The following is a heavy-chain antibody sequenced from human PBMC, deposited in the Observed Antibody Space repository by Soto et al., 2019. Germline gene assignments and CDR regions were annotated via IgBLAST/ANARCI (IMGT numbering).Heavy chain of an antibody. CDR1: GGSIISYD. CDR3: ARHREGGLRKAFDI. J-gene: IGHJ3*02. Sequence: SETLSLTCTVSGGSIISYDWSWILQPPGKGLEWIGYIYYSGSTNYNPSLKSRVTISVDTSKNQFSLKLSSVTAADTAVYYCARHREGGLRKAFDIWGQGTMVT. V-gene: IGHV4-59*08. D-gene: IGHD4-17*01. CDR2: IYYSGST.